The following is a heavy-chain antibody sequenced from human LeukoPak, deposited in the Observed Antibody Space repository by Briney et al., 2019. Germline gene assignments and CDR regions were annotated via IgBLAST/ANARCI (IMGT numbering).Heavy chain of an antibody. V-gene: IGHV3-53*01. Sequence: GGSLRLSCAASGFTVSSNYMSWVRQAPGKGLEWVSVIYSGGSTYYADSVKGRFTISRDNSKNTLYLQMNSLRAEDTAVYYCAKDETIIVVVTFVYWGQGTLVTVSS. J-gene: IGHJ4*02. CDR2: IYSGGST. CDR1: GFTVSSNY. CDR3: AKDETIIVVVTFVY. D-gene: IGHD3-22*01.